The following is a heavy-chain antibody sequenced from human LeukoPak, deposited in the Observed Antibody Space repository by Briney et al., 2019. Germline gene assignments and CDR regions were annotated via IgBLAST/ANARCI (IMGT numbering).Heavy chain of an antibody. CDR3: ARQYYDSTGYYYFDY. CDR2: MYYSGST. CDR1: GDFITGSTYY. J-gene: IGHJ4*02. V-gene: IGHV4-39*01. Sequence: SETLSLTCTVSGDFITGSTYYWGWIRQPPGKGLEWIGSMYYSGSTYSNPSLRSRVTMSADTSKNQFSLNLKSVTAADTAVYYCARQYYDSTGYYYFDYWGQGTLVTASS. D-gene: IGHD3-22*01.